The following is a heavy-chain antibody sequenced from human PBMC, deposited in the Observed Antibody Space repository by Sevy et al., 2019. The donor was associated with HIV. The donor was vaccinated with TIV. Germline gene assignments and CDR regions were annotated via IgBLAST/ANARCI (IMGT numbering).Heavy chain of an antibody. CDR1: GYTFTSYD. V-gene: IGHV1-8*01. CDR3: ARGLVVVAASPGYWFDP. D-gene: IGHD2-15*01. CDR2: MNPNSGNT. J-gene: IGHJ5*02. Sequence: ASVKVSCKASGYTFTSYDINWVRQATGQGLEWMGWMNPNSGNTGYAQKFQGRVTMTRNTSIGTAYMELSSLRSEDTAVYYCARGLVVVAASPGYWFDPWGQGTLVTVSS.